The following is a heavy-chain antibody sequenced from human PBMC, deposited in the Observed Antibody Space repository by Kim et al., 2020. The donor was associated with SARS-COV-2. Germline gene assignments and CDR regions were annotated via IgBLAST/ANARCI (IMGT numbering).Heavy chain of an antibody. V-gene: IGHV3-11*05. D-gene: IGHD6-13*01. Sequence: GGSLRLSCAASGFTFSDYYMSWIRQAPGKGLEWVSYISSSIDYTNYADSLKGRFTISRDNAKNSLYLQMNSLRADDTAVYYCARVSLGSSSWYYFDYWGQGPLVTVSS. CDR1: GFTFSDYY. CDR3: ARVSLGSSSWYYFDY. CDR2: ISSSIDYT. J-gene: IGHJ4*02.